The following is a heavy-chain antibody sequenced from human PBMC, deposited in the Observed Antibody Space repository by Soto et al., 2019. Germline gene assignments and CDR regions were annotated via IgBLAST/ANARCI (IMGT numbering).Heavy chain of an antibody. V-gene: IGHV1-2*02. CDR2: INSNSGGT. CDR3: ARTKITFGGAFYGMDV. CDR1: GYTFTGYY. J-gene: IGHJ6*02. Sequence: ASVKVSCKASGYTFTGYYMHWVRQAPGQGLEWMGWINSNSGGTNYAQKFQGRVTMTRDTSISTAYMELSRLRSDDTAVYYCARTKITFGGAFYGMDVWGQGTTVTVSS. D-gene: IGHD3-16*01.